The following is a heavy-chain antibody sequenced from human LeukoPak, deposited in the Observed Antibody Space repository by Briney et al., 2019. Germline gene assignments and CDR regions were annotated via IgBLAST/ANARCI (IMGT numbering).Heavy chain of an antibody. Sequence: GGSLRLSCAASGFTFGSYGMHWVRQAPGKGLEWVAVISYDGSNKYYADSVKGRFTISRDNSKNTLYLQMNRLRAEDTAVYYCAKVRGSYFLGGLVDYWGQGTLVTVSS. CDR2: ISYDGSNK. D-gene: IGHD1-26*01. J-gene: IGHJ4*02. CDR3: AKVRGSYFLGGLVDY. V-gene: IGHV3-30*18. CDR1: GFTFGSYG.